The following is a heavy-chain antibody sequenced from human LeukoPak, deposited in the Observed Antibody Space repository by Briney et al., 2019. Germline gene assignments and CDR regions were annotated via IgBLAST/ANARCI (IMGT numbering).Heavy chain of an antibody. Sequence: SETLSLTCTVSGGSISSYYWSWIRQPPGKGLEWIGYIYYSGSTNYNPSLKSRVTISVDTSKNQFSLKLSSVTAADTAVYYCARGLRGVTHPFDYWGQGTLVTVSS. V-gene: IGHV4-59*01. CDR1: GGSISSYY. CDR2: IYYSGST. J-gene: IGHJ4*02. D-gene: IGHD2-21*02. CDR3: ARGLRGVTHPFDY.